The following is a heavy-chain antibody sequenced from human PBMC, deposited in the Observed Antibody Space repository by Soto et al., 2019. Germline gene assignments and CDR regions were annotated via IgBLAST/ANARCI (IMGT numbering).Heavy chain of an antibody. CDR2: IYYSGST. CDR1: SRSISSRSYY. V-gene: IGHV4-39*01. Sequence: SETLSLTCTISSRSISSRSYYWGWIRQPPGKGLEWIGSIYYSGSTYYNPSLKSRVTISVDTSKNQFSLKLSSVTAADTAVYYCVSVEVAPSNYYGMDVWGQGTTVT. CDR3: VSVEVAPSNYYGMDV. D-gene: IGHD2-2*01. J-gene: IGHJ6*02.